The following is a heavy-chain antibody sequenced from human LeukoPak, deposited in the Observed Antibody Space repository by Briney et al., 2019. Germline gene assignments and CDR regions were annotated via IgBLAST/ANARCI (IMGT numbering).Heavy chain of an antibody. D-gene: IGHD4-23*01. CDR1: GYTFTSHY. J-gene: IGHJ5*02. Sequence: GASVKVSCKASGYTFTSHYIHWVRQAPGQGREWMGIINPSGGSTSYAQMFQGRVTMTRDTSTSTVYMQLSSMRSEDTAVYYCARDRGGNPYWFDPWGQGTLVTVSS. V-gene: IGHV1-46*01. CDR3: ARDRGGNPYWFDP. CDR2: INPSGGST.